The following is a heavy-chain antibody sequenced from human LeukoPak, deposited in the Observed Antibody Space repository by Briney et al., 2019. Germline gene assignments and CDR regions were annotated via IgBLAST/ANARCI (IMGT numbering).Heavy chain of an antibody. J-gene: IGHJ4*02. CDR1: GGSISNNNYY. Sequence: RPSETLSLTCTVSGGSISNNNYYWGWIRQPPGKGLEWIVTIYYSGSTYYNPSLKSRVTISVDTSRNQFSLKLSSVTAADTAVYYCARRSYYDSSGYYYYWGQGTLVTVSS. CDR3: ARRSYYDSSGYYYY. CDR2: IYYSGST. V-gene: IGHV4-39*01. D-gene: IGHD3-22*01.